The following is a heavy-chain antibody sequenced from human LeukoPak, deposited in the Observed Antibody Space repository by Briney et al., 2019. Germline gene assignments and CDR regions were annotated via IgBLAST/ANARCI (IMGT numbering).Heavy chain of an antibody. J-gene: IGHJ4*02. D-gene: IGHD6-25*01. CDR1: AFTFYSFT. CDR2: ISTGGSTI. V-gene: IGHV3-48*01. CDR3: ATTKSSGWLQFDY. Sequence: GGSLRLSCVASAFTFYSFTRNCVRQAPGKGLEWVSYISTGGSTIYYMDSVKGRFTISRDNAKNSLYLQMDSLSVEDTGMYYYATTKSSGWLQFDYWGQGTLVVVSS.